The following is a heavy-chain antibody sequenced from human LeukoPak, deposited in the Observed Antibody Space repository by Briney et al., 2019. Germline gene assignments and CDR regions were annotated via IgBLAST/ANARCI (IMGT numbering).Heavy chain of an antibody. CDR3: AAEVPAAITYGMDV. CDR1: GFTFSSYA. CDR2: ISGSGGST. Sequence: GGSLRLSCGASGFTFSSYAMSWVRQAPGKGLEWVSAISGSGGSTYYADSVKGRFTISRDNSKNTLYLQMNSLRAEDTAVYYCAAEVPAAITYGMDVWGQGTTVTVSS. J-gene: IGHJ6*02. V-gene: IGHV3-23*01. D-gene: IGHD2-2*01.